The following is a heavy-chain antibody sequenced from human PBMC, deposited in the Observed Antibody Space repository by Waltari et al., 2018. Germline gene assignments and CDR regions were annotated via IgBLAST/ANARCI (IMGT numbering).Heavy chain of an antibody. Sequence: EVHLLESGGGLVQPGGSLRLSCTTSRFHFSNYALSWVRQAPGKGLGWVSAITGSVLTTYYADSVKGRFTVSRDNSRNTVFLQMNTLRGDDTAVYYCAKEWEDTAMVAYYFDSWGQGTLVTVSS. CDR3: AKEWEDTAMVAYYFDS. CDR2: ITGSVLTT. CDR1: RFHFSNYA. D-gene: IGHD5-18*01. J-gene: IGHJ4*02. V-gene: IGHV3-23*01.